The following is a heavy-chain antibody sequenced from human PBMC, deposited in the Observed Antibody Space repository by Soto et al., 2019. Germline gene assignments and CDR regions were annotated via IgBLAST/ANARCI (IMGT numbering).Heavy chain of an antibody. Sequence: QVQLVQSGAEVKKPGASVKVSCKASGYTFTSYDINWVRQATGQGLEWMGWMNPNSGNTGYAQKFQGGVTMTRNTSISTAYMELSSLRSEDTAVYYCARGQLPPGELRFDPWGQGTLVTVSS. J-gene: IGHJ5*02. V-gene: IGHV1-8*01. CDR2: MNPNSGNT. CDR3: ARGQLPPGELRFDP. CDR1: GYTFTSYD. D-gene: IGHD1-7*01.